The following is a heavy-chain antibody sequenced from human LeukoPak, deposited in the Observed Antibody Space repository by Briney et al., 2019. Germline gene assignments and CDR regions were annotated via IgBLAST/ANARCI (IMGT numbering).Heavy chain of an antibody. J-gene: IGHJ6*03. CDR1: GGSISRTNW. V-gene: IGHV4-4*02. CDR2: IYHSGNT. Sequence: SGTLSLTCAVSGGSISRTNWWSWVRQPPGKGLEWIGEIYHSGNTNYNPSLKSRVTISVDTSKNQFSLKLSSVTAADTAVYYCAKLAIAAIGMGWGPYYMDVWGKGTTVTITS. D-gene: IGHD6-13*01. CDR3: AKLAIAAIGMGWGPYYMDV.